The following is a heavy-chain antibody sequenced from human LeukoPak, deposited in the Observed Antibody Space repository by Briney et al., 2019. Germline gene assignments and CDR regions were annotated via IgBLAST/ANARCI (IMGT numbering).Heavy chain of an antibody. CDR2: ISYDGSNI. CDR1: GFTLSSYG. Sequence: GGSLRLSCAASGFTLSSYGMHWVRQAPGKGLEWVAVISYDGSNIYYADSVKGRFPISRDNSKNTLYLQMNSLRAEDTAVYYCAKVQSGYAGVYYFDYWGQGTLVTVSS. J-gene: IGHJ4*02. CDR3: AKVQSGYAGVYYFDY. V-gene: IGHV3-30*18. D-gene: IGHD5-12*01.